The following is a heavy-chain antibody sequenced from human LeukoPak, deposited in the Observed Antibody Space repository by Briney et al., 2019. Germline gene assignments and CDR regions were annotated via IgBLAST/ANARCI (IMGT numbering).Heavy chain of an antibody. CDR1: GFTFSTYW. CDR2: IKQDGSEK. D-gene: IGHD5-18*01. Sequence: PGGSLRLSCAASGFTFSTYWMTWVRQAPGKELEWVANIKQDGSEKYYVDSVKGRFTISRDNAKNSLYLQVNSLRAEDTAVYYCTSRWILDYWGQGTLVTVSS. V-gene: IGHV3-7*01. J-gene: IGHJ4*02. CDR3: TSRWILDY.